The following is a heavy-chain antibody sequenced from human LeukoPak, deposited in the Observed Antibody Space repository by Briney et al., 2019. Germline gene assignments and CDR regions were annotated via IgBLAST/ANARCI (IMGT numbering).Heavy chain of an antibody. CDR2: MNPNSGNT. CDR1: GYTFTSYD. CDR3: ARGGSYYSWFDP. D-gene: IGHD1-26*01. V-gene: IGHV1-8*01. Sequence: ASVKVSCKASGYTFTSYDINWVRQATGQGLEWMGWMNPNSGNTGYAQKFQGGVTMTRNTSISTAYMELSSLRSEDTAVYYCARGGSYYSWFDPWGQGTLVTVSS. J-gene: IGHJ5*02.